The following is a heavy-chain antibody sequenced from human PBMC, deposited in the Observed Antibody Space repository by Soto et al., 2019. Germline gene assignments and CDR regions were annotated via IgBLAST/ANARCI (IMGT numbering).Heavy chain of an antibody. CDR1: GYTFTSYG. V-gene: IGHV1-18*04. Sequence: ASVKVSCKASGYTFTSYGISWVRQAPGQGLEWMGWISAYNGNTNYAQKLQGRVTITTNTSTSTASMELRRLRSDDTAVYYCARVSDGVRKRDGYKHTPYDWFEPWGQGTLVTVSS. CDR3: ARVSDGVRKRDGYKHTPYDWFEP. J-gene: IGHJ5*02. D-gene: IGHD5-12*01. CDR2: ISAYNGNT.